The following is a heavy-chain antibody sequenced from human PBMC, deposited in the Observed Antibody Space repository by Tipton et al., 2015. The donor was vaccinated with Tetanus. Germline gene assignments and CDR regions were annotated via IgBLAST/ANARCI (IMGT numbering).Heavy chain of an antibody. CDR1: GYTFTGYY. Sequence: QLVQSGAELKKPGASVKVSCTASGYTFTGYYMYWVRQAPGQGLEWVGWIDPNSGDTIYAQNFQGRVTMTRDTSISTVYMKLSRLRSDDTAVYYCARGPLMGSTRWFDPWGQGTLVTVSS. CDR3: ARGPLMGSTRWFDP. J-gene: IGHJ5*02. V-gene: IGHV1-2*02. D-gene: IGHD1-26*01. CDR2: IDPNSGDT.